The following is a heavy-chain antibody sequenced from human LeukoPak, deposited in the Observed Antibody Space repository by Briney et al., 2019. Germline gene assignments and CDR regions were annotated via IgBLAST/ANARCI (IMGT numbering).Heavy chain of an antibody. CDR1: GGSISSGTYY. CDR2: IYTSGST. Sequence: ASETLSLTCTVSGGSISSGTYYWSWIRQPAGKGLEWIGRIYTSGSTNYNPSLKSRVTISVDTSKNQFSLKLSSVTAADTAVYYCARFWGSGDYWGQGTLVTVSS. V-gene: IGHV4-61*02. D-gene: IGHD3-16*01. CDR3: ARFWGSGDY. J-gene: IGHJ4*02.